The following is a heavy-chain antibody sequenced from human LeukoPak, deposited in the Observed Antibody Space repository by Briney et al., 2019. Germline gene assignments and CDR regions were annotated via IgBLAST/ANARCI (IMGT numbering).Heavy chain of an antibody. V-gene: IGHV4-34*01. J-gene: IGHJ4*02. CDR2: ISPSGNT. CDR1: GGSFTIYS. Sequence: SETLSLTCAVYGGSFTIYSWTWIRQPPGKSLEWVGEISPSGNTQYNPSLKSRVTISLDASKSQFCLKLNSVTAADTAVYYCARRVRSADYRLDYWGQGTLVTVSS. CDR3: ARRVRSADYRLDY. D-gene: IGHD4-11*01.